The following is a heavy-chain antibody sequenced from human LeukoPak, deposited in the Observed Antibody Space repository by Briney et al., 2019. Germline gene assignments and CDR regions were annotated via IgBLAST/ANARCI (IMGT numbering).Heavy chain of an antibody. D-gene: IGHD3-22*01. CDR3: ARESLGSSGYYRDY. J-gene: IGHJ4*02. CDR1: GFTFSSYA. CDR2: ISSSSSYI. V-gene: IGHV3-21*01. Sequence: GRSLRLSCAASGFTFSSYAMSWVRQAPGKGLEWVSAISSSSSYIYYADSVKGRFTISRDNAKNSLYLQMNSLRAEDTAVYYCARESLGSSGYYRDYWGQGTLVTVSS.